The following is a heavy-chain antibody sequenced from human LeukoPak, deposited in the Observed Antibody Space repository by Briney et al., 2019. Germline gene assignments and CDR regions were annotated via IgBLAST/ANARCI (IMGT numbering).Heavy chain of an antibody. D-gene: IGHD1-20*01. CDR1: GFTFSSYA. CDR2: ISGSGGSA. CDR3: ANHILKSITGTSGEFDY. J-gene: IGHJ4*02. V-gene: IGHV3-23*01. Sequence: PGGSLRLSCAASGFTFSSYAMSWVRQAPGKGLEWVSAISGSGGSAYYADSVKGRFTISRDNSKNTLYLQMNSLRAEDTAVYYCANHILKSITGTSGEFDYWGQGTLVTVSS.